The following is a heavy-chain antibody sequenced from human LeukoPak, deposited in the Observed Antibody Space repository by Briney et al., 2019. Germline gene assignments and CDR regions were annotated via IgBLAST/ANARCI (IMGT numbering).Heavy chain of an antibody. CDR3: ARSFRVVIATHSPGRDNRFDP. J-gene: IGHJ5*02. Sequence: SETLSLTCAVYGGSFSGYDWSWIRQPPGKGLEWIGEINHSGSTNYNPSLKSRVTISVDTSKNQFSLKLSSVTAADTAVYYCARSFRVVIATHSPGRDNRFDPWGQGTLVTVSS. D-gene: IGHD2-21*01. CDR1: GGSFSGYD. V-gene: IGHV4-34*01. CDR2: INHSGST.